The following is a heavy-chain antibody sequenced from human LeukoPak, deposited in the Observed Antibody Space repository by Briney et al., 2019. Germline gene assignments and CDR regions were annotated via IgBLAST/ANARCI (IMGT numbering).Heavy chain of an antibody. J-gene: IGHJ4*02. CDR3: AAEVVTTHSSAYDY. V-gene: IGHV1-8*02. CDR2: INPNSGNT. D-gene: IGHD2-21*02. CDR1: GYTFTGYY. Sequence: GASVKVSCKASGYTFTGYYMHWVRQAPGRGLEWMGWINPNSGNTGYAQKFQGRVTMTRDTSINTAYMELSNLRSDDTAVYYCAAEVVTTHSSAYDYWGQGTLVTVSS.